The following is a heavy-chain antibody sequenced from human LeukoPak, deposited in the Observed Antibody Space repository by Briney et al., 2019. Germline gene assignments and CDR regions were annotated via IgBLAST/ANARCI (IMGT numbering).Heavy chain of an antibody. CDR3: VLGENAFDI. CDR1: GGSFNGYY. D-gene: IGHD3-10*01. Sequence: SETLSLTCAVYGGSFNGYYWSWIRQPPGKGLEWIGEINHSGSTNYNPSLKSRVTISVDTSKNQFSLKLSSVTAADTAVYYCVLGENAFDILGQGTMVTVSS. J-gene: IGHJ3*02. V-gene: IGHV4-34*01. CDR2: INHSGST.